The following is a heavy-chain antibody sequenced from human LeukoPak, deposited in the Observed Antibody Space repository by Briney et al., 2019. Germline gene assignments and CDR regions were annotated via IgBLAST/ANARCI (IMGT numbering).Heavy chain of an antibody. V-gene: IGHV1-69*06. CDR1: GGTFSSYA. CDR3: ARVGSGSYYNDWFDP. D-gene: IGHD3-10*01. Sequence: SVKVSCKASGGTFSSYAISWVRQAPGQGLEWTGGIIPIFGTANYAQKFQGRVTITADKSTSTAYMELSSLRSEDTAVYYCARVGSGSYYNDWFDPWGQGTLVTVSS. CDR2: IIPIFGTA. J-gene: IGHJ5*02.